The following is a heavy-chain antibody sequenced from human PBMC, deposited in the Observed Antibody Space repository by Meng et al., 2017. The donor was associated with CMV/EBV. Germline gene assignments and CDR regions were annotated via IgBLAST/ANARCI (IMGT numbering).Heavy chain of an antibody. CDR3: AREGQFAARQLGNWFDP. Sequence: SISSSSYYWGWSRQPPGKGLEWIGSIYYSESTYYNPSLKSRVTISVDTSKNQFSLKLSSVTAADTAVYYCAREGQFAARQLGNWFDPWGQGTLVTVSS. J-gene: IGHJ5*02. V-gene: IGHV4-39*07. D-gene: IGHD6-6*01. CDR1: SISSSSYY. CDR2: IYYSEST.